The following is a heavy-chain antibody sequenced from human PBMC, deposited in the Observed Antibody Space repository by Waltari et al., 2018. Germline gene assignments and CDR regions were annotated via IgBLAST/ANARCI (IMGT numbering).Heavy chain of an antibody. D-gene: IGHD1-26*01. CDR3: AREPTGRYDAFDI. Sequence: EVQLVESGGGLVQPGGSLRLSCAASGFTLGTYSMNWVRQAPGKGLGWVSYMNSGSSSIYYADAVKGRVTISRDNAKNSLYLQMNSLRAEDTAVYYCAREPTGRYDAFDIWGQGTVVTVSS. CDR2: MNSGSSSI. CDR1: GFTLGTYS. V-gene: IGHV3-48*04. J-gene: IGHJ3*02.